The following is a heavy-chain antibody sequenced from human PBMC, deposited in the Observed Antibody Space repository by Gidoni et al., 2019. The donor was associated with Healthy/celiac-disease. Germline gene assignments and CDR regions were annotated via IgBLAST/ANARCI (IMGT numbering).Heavy chain of an antibody. D-gene: IGHD3-3*01. J-gene: IGHJ6*02. CDR3: AREYLEMRSGEIYYYYYGMDV. V-gene: IGHV1-8*01. CDR2: MNPNSGNT. Sequence: QVQLVQSGAEVKKPGASVKVACKASGDTLTSYDINGVRQATGQGLEWMGWMNPNSGNTGYAQKFQGRVTMTRNTSISTAYMELSSPRSEDTAVYYCAREYLEMRSGEIYYYYYGMDVWGQGTTVTVSS. CDR1: GDTLTSYD.